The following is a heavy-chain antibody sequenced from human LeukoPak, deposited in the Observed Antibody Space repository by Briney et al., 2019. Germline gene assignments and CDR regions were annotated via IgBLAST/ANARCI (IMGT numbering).Heavy chain of an antibody. Sequence: VASVKVSCKASGYTFTGYYMHWVRQAPGQGLEWMGWINPNSGGTNYAQKFQGRVTMTRDTSISTAYMELRSLRSDDTAVYYCARDNKRRIAATDDAFDIWGQGTMVTVSS. J-gene: IGHJ3*02. V-gene: IGHV1-2*02. CDR1: GYTFTGYY. D-gene: IGHD6-13*01. CDR3: ARDNKRRIAATDDAFDI. CDR2: INPNSGGT.